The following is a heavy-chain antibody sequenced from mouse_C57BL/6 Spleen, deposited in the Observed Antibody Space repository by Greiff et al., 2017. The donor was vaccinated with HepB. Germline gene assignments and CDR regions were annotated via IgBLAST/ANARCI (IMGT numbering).Heavy chain of an antibody. Sequence: EVKLMESGGGLVKPGGSLKLSCAASGFTFSSYTMSWVRQTPEKRLEWVATISGGGGNTYYPDSVKGRFTISRDNAKNTLYLQMSSLRSADTALYYCARHSYYSNYHWDFDVWGTGTTVTVSS. CDR3: ARHSYYSNYHWDFDV. V-gene: IGHV5-9*01. CDR1: GFTFSSYT. D-gene: IGHD2-5*01. J-gene: IGHJ1*03. CDR2: ISGGGGNT.